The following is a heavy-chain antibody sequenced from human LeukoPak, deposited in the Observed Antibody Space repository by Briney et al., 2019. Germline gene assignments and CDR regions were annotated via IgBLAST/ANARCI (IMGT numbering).Heavy chain of an antibody. CDR2: ISPDSGGT. Sequence: ASVKVSCKASGYSFTYYYIHWVRQAPGQGLEWMGWISPDSGGTNNAQEFQGRVTMTRDTSISTAYMEVNRLRSDDTAVYFCAIKTIYSDFDYWGQGTLVTVSS. V-gene: IGHV1-2*02. J-gene: IGHJ4*02. CDR3: AIKTIYSDFDY. CDR1: GYSFTYYY. D-gene: IGHD4/OR15-4a*01.